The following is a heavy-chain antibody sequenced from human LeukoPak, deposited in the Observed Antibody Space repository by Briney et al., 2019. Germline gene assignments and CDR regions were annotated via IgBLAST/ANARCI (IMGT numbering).Heavy chain of an antibody. V-gene: IGHV3-23*01. J-gene: IGHJ4*02. CDR3: AKGGYYYDSSGYPFFDY. CDR1: GFTFSSYA. CDR2: ISGSGGST. Sequence: GGSLRLSCAASGFTFSSYAMSWVRQAPGKGLEWVSAISGSGGSTYYADSVKGRFTISRDNSKNTLYLQMNSLRAEDAAVYYCAKGGYYYDSSGYPFFDYWGQGTLVTVSS. D-gene: IGHD3-22*01.